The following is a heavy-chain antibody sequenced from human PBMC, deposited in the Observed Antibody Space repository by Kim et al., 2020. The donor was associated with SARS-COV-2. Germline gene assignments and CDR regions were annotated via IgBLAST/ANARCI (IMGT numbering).Heavy chain of an antibody. J-gene: IGHJ4*02. D-gene: IGHD6-19*01. CDR1: RYTFTGYY. CDR2: INPNSGGT. CDR3: ARDPRGSGWPAYYFDY. V-gene: IGHV1-2*02. Sequence: ASVKVSCKASRYTFTGYYMHWVRQAPGQGLEWMGWINPNSGGTNYAQKFQGRVTMTRDTSISTAYMELSRLRSDDTAVYYCARDPRGSGWPAYYFDYWGQGTLVTVSS.